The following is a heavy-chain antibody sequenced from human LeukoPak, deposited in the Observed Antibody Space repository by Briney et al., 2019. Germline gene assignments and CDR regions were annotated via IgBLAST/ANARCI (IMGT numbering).Heavy chain of an antibody. V-gene: IGHV3-7*01. Sequence: GGSLRLSCAASGFTFSSYWMSWVRQAPGKGLEWVANIKQDGSEKYYVDSVKGRFTISRDNAKNTLYLQMNSLRAEDTAVYYCARARVLLWFGELFHDAFDIWGQGTMVTVSS. CDR3: ARARVLLWFGELFHDAFDI. J-gene: IGHJ3*02. CDR1: GFTFSSYW. D-gene: IGHD3-10*01. CDR2: IKQDGSEK.